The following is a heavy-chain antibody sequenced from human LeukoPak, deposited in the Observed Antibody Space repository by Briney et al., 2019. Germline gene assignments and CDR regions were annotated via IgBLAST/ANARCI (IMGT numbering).Heavy chain of an antibody. CDR2: INHSGST. V-gene: IGHV4-34*01. J-gene: IGHJ4*02. CDR3: ARDKGIAARPFDY. CDR1: GGSFIGFH. Sequence: SETLSLTCAVYGGSFIGFHWNWIRQPPGKGLEWIGDINHSGSTNYNPSLKSRVTISVDTSKNQFSLKLSSVTAADTAVYYCARDKGIAARPFDYWGQGTLVTVSS. D-gene: IGHD6-6*01.